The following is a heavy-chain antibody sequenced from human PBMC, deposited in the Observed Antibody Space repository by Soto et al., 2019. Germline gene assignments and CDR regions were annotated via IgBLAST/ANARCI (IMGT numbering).Heavy chain of an antibody. J-gene: IGHJ5*02. Sequence: GESLKISCKCSGYIFTKYWIGRVRQMPGKGLEWMGIIYPGDSDTRYTPSLQGEVTILADKSIRTAHLQWSRLKASDTAMYYCGRLELRWFEPWGQGTLVTVSS. V-gene: IGHV5-51*01. CDR1: GYIFTKYW. CDR2: IYPGDSDT. CDR3: GRLELRWFEP. D-gene: IGHD3-10*01.